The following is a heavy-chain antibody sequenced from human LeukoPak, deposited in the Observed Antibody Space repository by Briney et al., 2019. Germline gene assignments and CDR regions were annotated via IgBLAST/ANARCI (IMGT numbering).Heavy chain of an antibody. CDR2: ISAYNGNT. CDR3: ARGGTNDLWKDS. Sequence: ASVKVSCKASGYTFTDNHVHWVRQAPGQGLEWMGWISAYNGNTNYAQKLQGRVTMTTDTSTSTAYMELRSLRSDDTAVYYCARGGTNDLWKDSWGQGTLVTVSS. J-gene: IGHJ4*02. V-gene: IGHV1-18*04. D-gene: IGHD3/OR15-3a*01. CDR1: GYTFTDNH.